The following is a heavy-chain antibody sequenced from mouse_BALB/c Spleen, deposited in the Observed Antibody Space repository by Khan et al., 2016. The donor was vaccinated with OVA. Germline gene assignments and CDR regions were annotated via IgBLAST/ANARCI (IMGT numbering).Heavy chain of an antibody. CDR2: ISYSGST. CDR1: GYSITSNYA. V-gene: IGHV3-2*02. D-gene: IGHD1-1*01. J-gene: IGHJ4*01. CDR3: ARGNYYGYAMDY. Sequence: EVQLQESGPGLVKPSQSLSLTCTVTGYSITSNYAWNWIRQFPGNKLEWMGYISYSGSTNYNPSLKSRISITRDTSKNQFFLQLNSVTTEDTATYDCARGNYYGYAMDYWGQGTSITSSS.